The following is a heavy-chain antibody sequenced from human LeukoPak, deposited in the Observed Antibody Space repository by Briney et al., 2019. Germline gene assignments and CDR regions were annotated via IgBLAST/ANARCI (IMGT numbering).Heavy chain of an antibody. D-gene: IGHD2-15*01. V-gene: IGHV1-69*13. Sequence: SVKVSCKASGGTFSSYAISWVRQAPGQGLEWMGGIIPIFGTANYAQKFQGRVTITADGSTSTAYMELSSLRSEDTAVYYCARETCSGGSCYSGFDYWGQGTLVTVSS. CDR1: GGTFSSYA. CDR2: IIPIFGTA. CDR3: ARETCSGGSCYSGFDY. J-gene: IGHJ4*02.